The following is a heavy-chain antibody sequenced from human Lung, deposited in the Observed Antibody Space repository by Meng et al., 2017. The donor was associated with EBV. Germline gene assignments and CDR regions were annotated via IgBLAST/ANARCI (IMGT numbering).Heavy chain of an antibody. D-gene: IGHD4-17*01. J-gene: IGHJ4*02. CDR3: ARGPTTYFDY. CDR2: IYHSGST. CDR1: GDSFNSPDYY. V-gene: IGHV4-30-4*01. Sequence: QVPLQGSGPGQVQPSQTPSLTCTVSGDSFNSPDYYWSWIRQSPEKGLEWIGEIYHSGSTNYNPSLKSRVTISVDKSKNQFSLKLSSVTAADTAVYYCARGPTTYFDYWGQGTLVTVSS.